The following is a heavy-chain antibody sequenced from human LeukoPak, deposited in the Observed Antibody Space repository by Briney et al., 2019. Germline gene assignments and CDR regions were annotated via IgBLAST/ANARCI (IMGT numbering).Heavy chain of an antibody. V-gene: IGHV1-2*02. Sequence: ASVKVSCKASGYTFTDYHIHWVRQAPGQRPEWMGWIHPNIGGRNYAQKFEGRVTMSRDTSISTVYMELSSLRSDDTAMYYCARLTGGSETNWGQGTLVTVSA. CDR2: IHPNIGGR. J-gene: IGHJ4*02. CDR3: ARLTGGSETN. CDR1: GYTFTDYH. D-gene: IGHD1-14*01.